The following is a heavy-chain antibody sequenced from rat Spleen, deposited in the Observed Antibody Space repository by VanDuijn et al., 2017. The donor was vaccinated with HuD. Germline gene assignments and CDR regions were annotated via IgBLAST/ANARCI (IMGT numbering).Heavy chain of an antibody. CDR3: VRQDTSGYSNWFTY. J-gene: IGHJ3*01. CDR2: IHYEGTGT. CDR1: GFTFTDYY. Sequence: EVQLVESGGGLVQPGGSMKLSCAASGFTFTDYYMAWVRQAPRKGLEWVASIHYEGTGTYYGDSVKGRFTISRDNAKSTLYFLMDSLRSEDTATFYCVRQDTSGYSNWFTYWGQGTLVAVSS. V-gene: IGHV5-22*01. D-gene: IGHD4-3*01.